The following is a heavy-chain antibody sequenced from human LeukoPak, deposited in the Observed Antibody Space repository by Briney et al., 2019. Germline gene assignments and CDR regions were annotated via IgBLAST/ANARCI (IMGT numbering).Heavy chain of an antibody. D-gene: IGHD5-24*01. J-gene: IGHJ4*02. V-gene: IGHV4-59*12. CDR2: IYYSGST. CDR1: GGAISSYY. CDR3: ASEGRDGYIDY. Sequence: SETLSLTCTVSGGAISSYYWSWIRQPPGKGLEWIGYIYYSGSTNYNPSLKSRVTISVDTSKNQFSLKLSSVTAADTAVYYCASEGRDGYIDYWGQGTLVTVSS.